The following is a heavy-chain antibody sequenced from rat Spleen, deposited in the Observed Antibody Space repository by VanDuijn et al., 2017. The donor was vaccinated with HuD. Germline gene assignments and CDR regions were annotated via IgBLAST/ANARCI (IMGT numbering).Heavy chain of an antibody. CDR3: TRDIIRGGGFDY. CDR2: ITNTGGST. CDR1: GFTFNNYW. V-gene: IGHV5-31*01. Sequence: EVQLVESGGGLVQPGRSLKLSCVASGFTFNNYWMTWIRQAPGKGLEWVASITNTGGSTYYPDSVTGRFTISRDNAKSTLYLQMNSLRSEDTATYYCTRDIIRGGGFDYWGQGVMVTVSS. D-gene: IGHD4-3*01. J-gene: IGHJ2*01.